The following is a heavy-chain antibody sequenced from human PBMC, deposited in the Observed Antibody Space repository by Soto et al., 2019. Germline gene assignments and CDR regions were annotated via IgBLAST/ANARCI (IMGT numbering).Heavy chain of an antibody. V-gene: IGHV3-30-3*01. CDR2: ISYDGSNK. D-gene: IGHD2-15*01. Sequence: QVQLAESGGGVVQPGRSLRLSCAASGFTFSSYAMYWVRRAPGKGLEWVAVISYDGSNKYYADSVKGRFTISRDNSKNTLYLQMNSLRAEDTAVYYCARAGCDGGRCYTLVGLRYGMDVWGQGTTVTVSS. J-gene: IGHJ6*02. CDR1: GFTFSSYA. CDR3: ARAGCDGGRCYTLVGLRYGMDV.